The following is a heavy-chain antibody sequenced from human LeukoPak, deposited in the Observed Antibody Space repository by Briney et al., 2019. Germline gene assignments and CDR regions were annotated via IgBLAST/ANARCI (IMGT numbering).Heavy chain of an antibody. CDR2: INPNSGGT. CDR3: ARGETYYDILTGYYKPYYYYYMDV. D-gene: IGHD3-9*01. Sequence: ASVKVSCKASGYTFTGYYMHWVRQAPGQGLEWMGWINPNSGGTNYAQKFQGRVTMTRDTSISTAYMELSRLRSDDTAVYYCARGETYYDILTGYYKPYYYYYMDVWGKGTTVTVSS. CDR1: GYTFTGYY. V-gene: IGHV1-2*02. J-gene: IGHJ6*03.